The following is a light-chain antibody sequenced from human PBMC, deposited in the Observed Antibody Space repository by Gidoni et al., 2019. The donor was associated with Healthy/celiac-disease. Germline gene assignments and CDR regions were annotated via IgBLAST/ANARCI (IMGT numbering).Light chain of an antibody. CDR2: DES. Sequence: SYVLTPPPSRSVAPGQTARITCGGNNIGSKSVHWYQQKPGQAPVLVVYDESDRPSGIPERFSGSNSGNTATLTISRVEAGDEADYYCQVWDSSSDPFYVFGTGTKVTVL. CDR1: NIGSKS. J-gene: IGLJ1*01. CDR3: QVWDSSSDPFYV. V-gene: IGLV3-21*02.